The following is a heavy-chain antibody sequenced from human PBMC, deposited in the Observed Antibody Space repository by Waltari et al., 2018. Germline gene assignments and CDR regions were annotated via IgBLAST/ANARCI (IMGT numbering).Heavy chain of an antibody. CDR1: GGSLSSYY. CDR2: IYYSGST. D-gene: IGHD4-17*01. J-gene: IGHJ4*02. V-gene: IGHV4-59*01. CDR3: ARDVDYGDSQGLDY. Sequence: QVQLQESGPGLVKPSETLSLTCTVSGGSLSSYYWSWIRQPPGKGLEWIGYIYYSGSTNYNPSLKSRVTISVDTSKNQFSLKLSSVTAADSAVYYCARDVDYGDSQGLDYWGQGTLVTVSS.